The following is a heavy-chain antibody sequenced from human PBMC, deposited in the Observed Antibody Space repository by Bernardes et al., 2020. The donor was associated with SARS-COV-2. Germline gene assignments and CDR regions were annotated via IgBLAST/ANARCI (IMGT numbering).Heavy chain of an antibody. V-gene: IGHV4-39*01. CDR2: IYHSGAT. D-gene: IGHD3-22*01. Sequence: SETLSLTCTVSGGSISTYSFSWAWIRQPPGKGLEWIGTIYHSGATYYNASLQSRLLISVDTSKNQFFLNMYSVTAADTAVYYCARHSGGYYDSRGYFDYWGQGTLVTVSS. CDR1: GGSISTYSFS. J-gene: IGHJ4*02. CDR3: ARHSGGYYDSRGYFDY.